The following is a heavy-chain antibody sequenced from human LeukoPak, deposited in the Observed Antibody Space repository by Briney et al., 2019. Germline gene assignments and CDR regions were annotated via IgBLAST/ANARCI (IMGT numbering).Heavy chain of an antibody. V-gene: IGHV3-9*01. D-gene: IGHD6-19*01. CDR1: GFRFDEES. CDR2: ISWNSGST. J-gene: IGHJ3*02. CDR3: ARVEWLVWGPYDAFDI. Sequence: GGSLRLSCAASGFRFDEESMHWVRQVPGKGLEWVSGISWNSGSTSYADSVKGRFTISRDNAKNTLYLQMNSLRAEDTAVYYCARVEWLVWGPYDAFDIWGQGTMVTVSS.